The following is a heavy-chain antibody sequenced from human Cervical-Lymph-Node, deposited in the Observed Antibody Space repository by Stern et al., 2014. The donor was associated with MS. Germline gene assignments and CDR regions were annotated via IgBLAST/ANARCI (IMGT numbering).Heavy chain of an antibody. J-gene: IGHJ4*02. Sequence: VQLVESGAEVQHPGQSRGISCKASGYSFRTYWIGWVRQLPGKGLEWMGIVHPGDSDTRYRPSFQGQVTISAARPVTPASPQPRSLSASDTAIYYGARHDLSGTHFDYWGQGTLVTVSS. CDR3: ARHDLSGTHFDY. CDR2: VHPGDSDT. CDR1: GYSFRTYW. V-gene: IGHV5-51*01. D-gene: IGHD1-20*01.